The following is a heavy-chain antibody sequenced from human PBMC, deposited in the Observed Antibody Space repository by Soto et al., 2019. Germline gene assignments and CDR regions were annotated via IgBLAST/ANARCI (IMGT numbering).Heavy chain of an antibody. J-gene: IGHJ5*02. CDR1: GFTFSNAW. CDR2: IKSKTDGGTT. Sequence: GGSLRLSCAASGFTFSNAWMSWVRQAPGKGLEWVGRIKSKTDGGTTDYAAPVKGRFTISRDDSKNTLYLQMNSLKTEDTAVYYCTTEQSWGYDLNGGVISWGQGTLVTVSS. D-gene: IGHD3-16*01. CDR3: TTEQSWGYDLNGGVIS. V-gene: IGHV3-15*01.